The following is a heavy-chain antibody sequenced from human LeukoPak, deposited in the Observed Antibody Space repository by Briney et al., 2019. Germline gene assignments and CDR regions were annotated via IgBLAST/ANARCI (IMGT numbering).Heavy chain of an antibody. CDR1: GDSVSNNIAT. CDR3: ARGRPHGNDY. Sequence: SQTLSLTCAISGDSVSNNIATWNWVRQSPSRGLEWLGRTYYRSRWGNDYAISVKSRITINPDTSRNQFSLQLNSVTPEDTAVYYCARGRPHGNDYWGQGTLVTVSS. CDR2: TYYRSRWGN. J-gene: IGHJ4*02. D-gene: IGHD4-23*01. V-gene: IGHV6-1*01.